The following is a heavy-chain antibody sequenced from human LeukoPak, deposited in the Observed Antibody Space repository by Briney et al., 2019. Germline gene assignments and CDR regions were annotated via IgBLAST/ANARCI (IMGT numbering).Heavy chain of an antibody. Sequence: GGSLRLSCAASGFTFSSFAMRWVRQAPGKGLEWVSSISGNGVGTYYADSVKGRFTISRDNYKNSLNLQMSSLRVEDTAVYYCAKRDSTSYHFDSWGQGTLVTVSS. CDR3: AKRDSTSYHFDS. J-gene: IGHJ4*02. CDR1: GFTFSSFA. V-gene: IGHV3-23*01. CDR2: ISGNGVGT. D-gene: IGHD2-2*01.